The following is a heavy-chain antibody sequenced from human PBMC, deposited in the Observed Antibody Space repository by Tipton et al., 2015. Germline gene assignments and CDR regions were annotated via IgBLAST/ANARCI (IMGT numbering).Heavy chain of an antibody. J-gene: IGHJ3*01. V-gene: IGHV3-23*01. Sequence: GSLRLSCAASRLTFSKYAMSWVRQAPGKGLEWVSGISGSGGSTLYADSVKGRFTISRDNSKNTLYLQMNSLRADDTAVYYCAKDQPDRNYRIIAAGFGGAFDVWGQGTMVTVSS. CDR1: RLTFSKYA. D-gene: IGHD6-13*01. CDR2: ISGSGGST. CDR3: AKDQPDRNYRIIAAGFGGAFDV.